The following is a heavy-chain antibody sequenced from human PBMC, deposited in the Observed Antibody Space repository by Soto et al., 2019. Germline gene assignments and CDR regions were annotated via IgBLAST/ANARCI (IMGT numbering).Heavy chain of an antibody. D-gene: IGHD6-19*01. V-gene: IGHV1-24*01. CDR2: FDPEDGET. CDR1: GCTLTELS. J-gene: IGHJ6*02. CDR3: ATIPGGLVRYYGMDV. Sequence: ASVKVSCKVSGCTLTELSMHWVRQAPGKGLEWMGGFDPEDGETIYAQKFQGRVTMTEDTSTDTAYMELSSLRSEDTAVYYCATIPGGLVRYYGMDVWGQGTTVTVSS.